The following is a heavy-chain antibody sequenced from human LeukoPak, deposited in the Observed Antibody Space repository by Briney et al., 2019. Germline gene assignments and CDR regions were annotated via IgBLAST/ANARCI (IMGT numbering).Heavy chain of an antibody. J-gene: IGHJ4*02. CDR2: IGSGGRII. Sequence: GGSLRLSCAASGFTLSSYEMNWVRQAPGKGLEWVSYIGSGGRIIYYADSVKGRFTISRDNAKNSLYLQMNSLRAEDTAIYYCARKPSSSWYRFDYWGQGTRVTVSS. V-gene: IGHV3-48*03. D-gene: IGHD6-13*01. CDR1: GFTLSSYE. CDR3: ARKPSSSWYRFDY.